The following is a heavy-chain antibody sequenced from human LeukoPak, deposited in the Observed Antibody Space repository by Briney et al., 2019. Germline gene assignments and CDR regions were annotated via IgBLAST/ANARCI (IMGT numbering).Heavy chain of an antibody. CDR3: ARTSRHFYGSGTNLTPWPAGMDV. J-gene: IGHJ6*02. D-gene: IGHD3-10*01. CDR1: GGSISSYY. Sequence: PSETLSLTCTVSGGSISSYYWSWIRQPAGKGLEWIGRIYTSGSTNYNPSLKSRVTISVDTSKSQFSLTLNSATAADTAVYYCARTSRHFYGSGTNLTPWPAGMDVWGQGTTVTVSS. CDR2: IYTSGST. V-gene: IGHV4-4*07.